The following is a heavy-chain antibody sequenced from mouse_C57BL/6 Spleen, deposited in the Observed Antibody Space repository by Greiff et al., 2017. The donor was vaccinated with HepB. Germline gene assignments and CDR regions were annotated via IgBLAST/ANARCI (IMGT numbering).Heavy chain of an antibody. D-gene: IGHD2-5*01. V-gene: IGHV1-64*01. CDR2: IHPNSGST. CDR1: GYTFTSYW. Sequence: QVQLQQSGAELVKPGASVKLSCKASGYTFTSYWMHWVKQRPGQGLEWIGMIHPNSGSTNYNEKFKSKATLTVDKSSSTAYMQLSSLTSEDSAVYYCARSVYSNYGYFDVWGTGTTVTVSS. CDR3: ARSVYSNYGYFDV. J-gene: IGHJ1*03.